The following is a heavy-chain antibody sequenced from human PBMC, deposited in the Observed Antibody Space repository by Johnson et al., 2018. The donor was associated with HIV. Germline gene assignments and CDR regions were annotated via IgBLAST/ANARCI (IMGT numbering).Heavy chain of an antibody. CDR3: AKDCVGVWWSRAFDI. V-gene: IGHV3-23*04. D-gene: IGHD2-21*01. CDR1: GFIFSDYY. J-gene: IGHJ3*02. Sequence: EVQLVESGGGVVQPGRSLRLSCTASGFIFSDYYMSWIRQAPGKGLEWVSGISGSGGSTYYADSVKGRFTISRDNSKNTLYLQMNSLRAEDTAIYYCAKDCVGVWWSRAFDIWGQGTMVTVSS. CDR2: ISGSGGST.